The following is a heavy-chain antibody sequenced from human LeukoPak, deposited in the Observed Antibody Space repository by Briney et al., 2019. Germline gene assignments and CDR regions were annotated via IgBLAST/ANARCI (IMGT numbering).Heavy chain of an antibody. CDR3: ARVGLDYYYYYMDV. D-gene: IGHD3-16*01. V-gene: IGHV4-34*01. Sequence: SETLSLTCAVYGGSFSGYYWSWIRQPPGKGLEWIGEINHSGSTNYNPSLKSRVTISVDTSKNQFSLQLSSVTAADTAVYYCARVGLDYYYYYMDVWGKGTTVTVSS. CDR2: INHSGST. CDR1: GGSFSGYY. J-gene: IGHJ6*03.